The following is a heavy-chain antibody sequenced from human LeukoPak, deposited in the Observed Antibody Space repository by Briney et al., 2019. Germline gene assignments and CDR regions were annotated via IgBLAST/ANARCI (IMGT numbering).Heavy chain of an antibody. Sequence: EASVKVSCKASGYTFTDYYMHWVRQAPGQGLEWMGWINLNSGGTNFAQRFQGRVTMTRDTSISTAYMDLSRLISDDTAVYYCARGSGVEMAIWGQGTLVTVSS. CDR2: INLNSGGT. CDR1: GYTFTDYY. D-gene: IGHD5-24*01. CDR3: ARGSGVEMAI. V-gene: IGHV1-2*02. J-gene: IGHJ4*02.